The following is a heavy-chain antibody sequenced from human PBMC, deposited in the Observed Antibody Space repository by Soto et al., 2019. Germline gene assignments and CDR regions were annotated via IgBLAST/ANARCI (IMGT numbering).Heavy chain of an antibody. Sequence: QVQLQESGPGLVTPSETLSLTCTVSGGSLNRNFWSWIRQPPGKGLEWMAYISFRGATSYNPAHHRRPTIALDTSKNPFSLNVTSVTAADTAVYYCARVLFGAYAFDIWGQGTLFTVSS. CDR2: ISFRGAT. CDR3: ARVLFGAYAFDI. CDR1: GGSLNRNF. V-gene: IGHV4-59*01. J-gene: IGHJ3*02. D-gene: IGHD3-10*01.